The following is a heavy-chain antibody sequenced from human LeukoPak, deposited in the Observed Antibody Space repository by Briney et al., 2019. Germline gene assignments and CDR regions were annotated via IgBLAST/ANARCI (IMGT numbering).Heavy chain of an antibody. CDR1: GYTFTGYY. CDR3: ARDLQSSSGYYYVVGY. D-gene: IGHD3-22*01. V-gene: IGHV1-2*02. J-gene: IGHJ4*02. Sequence: HGASVKVSCKASGYTFTGYYMHWGRQAPGQGLEGMGWINPNSGGTNYAQKFQGRGTMTRDTSISTAYMELSRLRSDDTAVYYCARDLQSSSGYYYVVGYWGQGTLVTVSS. CDR2: INPNSGGT.